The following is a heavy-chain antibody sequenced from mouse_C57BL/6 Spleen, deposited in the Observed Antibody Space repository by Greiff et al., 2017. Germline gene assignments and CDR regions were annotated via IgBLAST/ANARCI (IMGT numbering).Heavy chain of an antibody. CDR3: AGEGPIRIRAMDD. CDR1: GYTFTSYW. J-gene: IGHJ4*01. CDR2: IDPSDSDT. D-gene: IGHD2-12*01. V-gene: IGHV1-52*01. Sequence: VQLQQPGAELVRPGSSVKLSCKASGYTFTSYWMHWVKQRPIQGLEWIGNIDPSDSDTHYNQKFKDKATLTVDKSSSTAYMQLSSLTSQYSAVYYCAGEGPIRIRAMDDWGQGTSVTVSS.